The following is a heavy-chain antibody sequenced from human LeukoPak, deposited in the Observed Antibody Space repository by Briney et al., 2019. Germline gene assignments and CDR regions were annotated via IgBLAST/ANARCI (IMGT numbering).Heavy chain of an antibody. V-gene: IGHV4-4*07. Sequence: SETLSLTCTVSGDSISSHYWSWIRQPAGKGLEWIGRLYSSESTNFNPSLKNRVSISVDTSKNQFSLGLKSVTAADTAVYFCARYSYIPNWFDPWGQGTLVTVST. CDR2: LYSSEST. CDR1: GDSISSHY. J-gene: IGHJ5*02. CDR3: ARYSYIPNWFDP. D-gene: IGHD3-16*02.